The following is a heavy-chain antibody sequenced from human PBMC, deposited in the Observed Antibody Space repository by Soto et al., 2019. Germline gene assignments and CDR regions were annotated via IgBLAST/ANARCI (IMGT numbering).Heavy chain of an antibody. D-gene: IGHD6-19*01. Sequence: HAGSLRLSSAASGFTFSIYAMGWVRQATGKGLEWVSAISSSGGYIYYADSVKGRFTISRDNAKNSLYLQMNSLRAEDTAVYYCARDTTAVAGTLIDYWGQGTLVTVSS. V-gene: IGHV3-21*01. J-gene: IGHJ4*02. CDR3: ARDTTAVAGTLIDY. CDR1: GFTFSIYA. CDR2: ISSSGGYI.